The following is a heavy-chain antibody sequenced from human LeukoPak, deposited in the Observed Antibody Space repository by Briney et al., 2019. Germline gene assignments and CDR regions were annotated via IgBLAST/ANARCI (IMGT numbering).Heavy chain of an antibody. D-gene: IGHD4-11*01. J-gene: IGHJ6*03. CDR2: IYSGGST. CDR3: ARGYYSNYDYYYYMDV. Sequence: GGSLRLSCAASGFTFSSYSMNWVRQAPGKGLEWVSVIYSGGSTYYADSVKGRFTISRDNSKNTLYLQMNSLRAEDTAVYYCARGYYSNYDYYYYMDVWGKGTTVTVSS. V-gene: IGHV3-53*01. CDR1: GFTFSSYS.